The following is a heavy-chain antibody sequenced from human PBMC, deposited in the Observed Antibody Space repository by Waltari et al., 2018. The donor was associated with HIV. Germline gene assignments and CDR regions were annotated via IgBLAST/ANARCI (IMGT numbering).Heavy chain of an antibody. J-gene: IGHJ4*02. Sequence: QLQLQESGPGLVKPSETLSLTCTVSGGSISSSSYYWGWIRQPPGKGLEWIGSIYYSGSTYYNPSLKSRVTISVDTSKNQFSLKLSSVTAADTAVYYCARTYYYDSSGLSYFDYWGQGTLVTVSS. CDR3: ARTYYYDSSGLSYFDY. CDR1: GGSISSSSYY. V-gene: IGHV4-39*07. CDR2: IYYSGST. D-gene: IGHD3-22*01.